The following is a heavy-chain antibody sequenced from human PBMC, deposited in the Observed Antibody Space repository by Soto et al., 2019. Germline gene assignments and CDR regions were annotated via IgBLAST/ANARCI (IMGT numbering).Heavy chain of an antibody. CDR1: GGSISSGGYY. Sequence: QVQLQESGPGLVKPSQTLSLTCTVSGGSISSGGYYWSWIRQHPGKGLEWIGYIYYSGSTYYNPSLKSRVTISVDTSKNQFSLKLSSVTAADTAVYYCARDSDPRGGVIVPFEYWGQGTLVTVSS. CDR3: ARDSDPRGGVIVPFEY. D-gene: IGHD3-16*02. J-gene: IGHJ4*02. CDR2: IYYSGST. V-gene: IGHV4-31*03.